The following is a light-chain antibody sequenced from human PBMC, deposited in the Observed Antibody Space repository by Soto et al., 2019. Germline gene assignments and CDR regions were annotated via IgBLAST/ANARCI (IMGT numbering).Light chain of an antibody. CDR1: SNDVGTYNL. CDR2: EAS. J-gene: IGLJ2*01. CDR3: CSYGRSVV. Sequence: QSVLTQPASVSGSPGQSITISCTGISNDVGTYNLVSWYQHHPGKAPKLIIYEASKRPSGVPNRFSGSKSGNTAPLTISGLHAEDEADYYCCSYGRSVVFGGGTKLTVL. V-gene: IGLV2-23*01.